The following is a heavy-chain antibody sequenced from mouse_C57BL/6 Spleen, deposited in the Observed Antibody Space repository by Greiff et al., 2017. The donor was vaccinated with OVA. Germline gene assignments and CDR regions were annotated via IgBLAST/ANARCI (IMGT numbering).Heavy chain of an antibody. V-gene: IGHV1-69*01. J-gene: IGHJ1*03. Sequence: VQLQQPGAELVLPGASVKLSCKASGYTFTSYWMHWVQQRPGQGLEWIGEIDPSDSYTNYNQKFKGKSTLTVDKSSSTAYMQLSSLTSEDSAVYYCAGYITTVDGDFDVWGTGTTVTVSS. CDR1: GYTFTSYW. D-gene: IGHD1-1*01. CDR3: AGYITTVDGDFDV. CDR2: IDPSDSYT.